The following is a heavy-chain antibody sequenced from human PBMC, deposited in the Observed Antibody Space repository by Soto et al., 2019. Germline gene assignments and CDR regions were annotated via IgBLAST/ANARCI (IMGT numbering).Heavy chain of an antibody. V-gene: IGHV6-1*01. D-gene: IGHD3-10*02. J-gene: IGHJ3*02. CDR2: TYHRSKWYN. CDR1: GDSVSSNSAA. Sequence: QVQLQQSGPGLVKPAQTLSVTCAISGDSVSSNSAAWNWIRQSPSRVLEWLGRTYHRSKWYNDYAPSVKSRTTVTPDTFRNQFSLQLNSVSPEDTAVYYCARAYGHLCFAYAFDIWGQGTMVTVSS. CDR3: ARAYGHLCFAYAFDI.